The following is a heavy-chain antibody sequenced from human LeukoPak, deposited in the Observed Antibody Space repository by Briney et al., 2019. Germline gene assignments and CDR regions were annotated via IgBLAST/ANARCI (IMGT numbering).Heavy chain of an antibody. V-gene: IGHV1-69*13. J-gene: IGHJ4*02. D-gene: IGHD3-22*01. CDR1: GGTFSSYA. Sequence: SVKVSCKASGGTFSSYAISWVRQAPGQGLEWMGGIIPIFGTANYAQKFQGRVTITADESTSTAHMQLSSLRSEDTAVYYCASHYYDSSGYCYGFDYWGQGTLVTLSS. CDR3: ASHYYDSSGYCYGFDY. CDR2: IIPIFGTA.